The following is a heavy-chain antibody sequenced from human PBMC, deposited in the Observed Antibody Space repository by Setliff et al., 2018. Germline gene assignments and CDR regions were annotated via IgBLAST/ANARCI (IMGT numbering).Heavy chain of an antibody. D-gene: IGHD4-17*01. CDR1: GFTFSSYA. J-gene: IGHJ4*02. CDR3: IDGRNGAWGVY. Sequence: GGSLRLSCAASGFTFSSYAMSWVRQAPGKGLEWVSAISGSGGSTYYADSVKGRFTISRDNSKNTLYLQMNSLSPEDTALYYCIDGRNGAWGVYWGQGTLVTVSS. V-gene: IGHV3-23*01. CDR2: ISGSGGST.